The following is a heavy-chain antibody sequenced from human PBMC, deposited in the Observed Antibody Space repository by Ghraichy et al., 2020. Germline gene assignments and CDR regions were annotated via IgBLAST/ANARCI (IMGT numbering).Heavy chain of an antibody. CDR2: ISSSSSYI. J-gene: IGHJ5*02. CDR3: VRADYTVNYDGLNWFDP. V-gene: IGHV3-21*01. Sequence: GGSLRLSCAASGFTFSSYYMNWVRQAPGKGLEWVSSISSSSSYISYADSLKGRSTSSSDNAKNSLYLQMNSLSAEDTAVYYCVRADYTVNYDGLNWFDPWGQGTLVTVSS. CDR1: GFTFSSYY. D-gene: IGHD1-7*01.